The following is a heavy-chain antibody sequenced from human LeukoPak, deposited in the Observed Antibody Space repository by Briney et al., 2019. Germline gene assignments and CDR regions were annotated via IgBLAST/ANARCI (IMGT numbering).Heavy chain of an antibody. CDR2: ISYGGSNK. CDR1: GFTFSIYG. D-gene: IGHD4-17*01. J-gene: IGHJ4*02. V-gene: IGHV3-30*18. CDR3: AKEIGDPDY. Sequence: GRSLRLSCAASGFTFSIYGMHWARQAPGKGLGWVAVISYGGSNKYYADSVKGRFTISRDNSKNSLYLQMNSLRAEDTAVYYCAKEIGDPDYWGQGTLVTVFS.